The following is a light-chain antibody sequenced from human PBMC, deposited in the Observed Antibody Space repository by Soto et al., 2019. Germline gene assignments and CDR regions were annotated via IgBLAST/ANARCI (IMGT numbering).Light chain of an antibody. V-gene: IGKV1-5*03. Sequence: DIRMTQSPSTLSASEGDRVTITCRASQSISSWLAWYQQKPGKAPKLLIYKASSLESGVPSRFSGSGSGTEFTLTISSLQPDDFATYYCQQYNSYSWTFGQGTKVEIK. J-gene: IGKJ1*01. CDR3: QQYNSYSWT. CDR1: QSISSW. CDR2: KAS.